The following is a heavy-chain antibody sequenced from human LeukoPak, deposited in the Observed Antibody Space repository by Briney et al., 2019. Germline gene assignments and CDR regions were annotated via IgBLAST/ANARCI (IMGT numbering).Heavy chain of an antibody. CDR3: ARGLADCSSSSCLPYGVDV. Sequence: PGGSLRLSCAASGFTFDDYAMIWVRQRPGRGLEGVSSINWSGTSADYADSVKARFTISRDNAKNSLYLQMNSLRGEDTAFYHCARGLADCSSSSCLPYGVDVWGQGTTVTVSS. CDR2: INWSGTSA. CDR1: GFTFDDYA. V-gene: IGHV3-20*01. J-gene: IGHJ6*02. D-gene: IGHD2-2*01.